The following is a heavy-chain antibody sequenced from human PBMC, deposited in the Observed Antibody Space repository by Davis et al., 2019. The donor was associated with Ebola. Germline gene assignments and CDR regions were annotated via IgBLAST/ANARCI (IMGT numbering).Heavy chain of an antibody. D-gene: IGHD3-10*01. Sequence: MPSETLSLTCTVSGGSISSYYWSWIRQPPGKGLEWIGYIYYSGSTNYNPSLKSRVTISVDTSKNQFSLKLSSVTAADTAVYYCARGQRYYGSGRWNYWSQGTLVTVSS. V-gene: IGHV4-59*12. CDR3: ARGQRYYGSGRWNY. CDR2: IYYSGST. J-gene: IGHJ4*02. CDR1: GGSISSYY.